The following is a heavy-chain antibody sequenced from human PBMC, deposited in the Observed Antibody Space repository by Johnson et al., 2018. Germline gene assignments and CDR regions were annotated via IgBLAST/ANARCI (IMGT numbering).Heavy chain of an antibody. D-gene: IGHD3-22*01. CDR1: GFTFSGYS. CDR3: VRVRNYDSSGYWSPYYYYGMDV. V-gene: IGHV3-21*01. Sequence: EVQLVESGGGLVKPGGSLRLSCAASGFTFSGYSMNWVRQAPGKGLAWVSSISSSSSYIYYADSVKGRFTISRYTAKNSLYLQMNSVRAGDTAVYYCVRVRNYDSSGYWSPYYYYGMDVWGQGTSVTVSS. CDR2: ISSSSSYI. J-gene: IGHJ6*02.